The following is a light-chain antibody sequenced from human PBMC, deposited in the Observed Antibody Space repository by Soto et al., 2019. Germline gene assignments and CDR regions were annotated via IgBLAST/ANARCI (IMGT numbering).Light chain of an antibody. CDR3: HQYATSPQT. Sequence: EILLTQSPGTLSLSPGERATLSCRDSQSVPKNYLAWYQQEPGQAPRLLIYGPSSRATGIPDRFSGSGSGTDCTLTISRLEPEDFAVYYCHQYATSPQTFGQGTKVEIK. CDR2: GPS. J-gene: IGKJ1*01. V-gene: IGKV3-20*01. CDR1: QSVPKNY.